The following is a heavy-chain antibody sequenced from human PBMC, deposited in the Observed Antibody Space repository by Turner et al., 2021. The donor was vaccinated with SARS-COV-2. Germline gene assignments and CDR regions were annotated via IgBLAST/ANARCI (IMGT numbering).Heavy chain of an antibody. V-gene: IGHV4-4*07. D-gene: IGHD2-15*01. CDR3: AGDWPTVVTDNWFDP. J-gene: IGHJ5*02. Sequence: QVQLQELGPGLVKASETLSLTCSVPGGPIGTYYWSWIRQPAGGGLEWSGRIYTTGNANYSPSLKSRVTMSLDASKNQISLRLTSVTAADTAVYYCAGDWPTVVTDNWFDPWGQGTLVTVSS. CDR1: GGPIGTYY. CDR2: IYTTGNA.